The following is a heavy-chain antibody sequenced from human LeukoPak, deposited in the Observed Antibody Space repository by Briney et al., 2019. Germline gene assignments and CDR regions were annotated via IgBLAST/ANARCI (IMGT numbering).Heavy chain of an antibody. V-gene: IGHV3-30*02. D-gene: IGHD2-21*01. Sequence: PGGSLRLSCAASGFTFSSYGMHWVRQAPGKGLEWVAFIRYGGSNKYYADSVKGRFTISRDNSKNTLYLQMNSLRAEDTAVYYCAKVYCGGDCAYYFDYWGQGTLVTVSS. J-gene: IGHJ4*02. CDR1: GFTFSSYG. CDR3: AKVYCGGDCAYYFDY. CDR2: IRYGGSNK.